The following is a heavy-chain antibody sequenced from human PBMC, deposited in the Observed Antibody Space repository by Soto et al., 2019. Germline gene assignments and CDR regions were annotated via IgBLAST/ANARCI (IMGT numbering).Heavy chain of an antibody. D-gene: IGHD3-10*01. CDR2: IYHSGST. Sequence: PSETLSLTCAVSGGSISSSNWWSWVCQPPGKGLEWIGEIYHSGSTNYNPSLKSRVTISVDKSKNQFSLKLSSVTAADTAVYYCARGTRTNYYYYGMDVWGQGTTVTVSS. V-gene: IGHV4-4*02. CDR3: ARGTRTNYYYYGMDV. J-gene: IGHJ6*02. CDR1: GGSISSSNW.